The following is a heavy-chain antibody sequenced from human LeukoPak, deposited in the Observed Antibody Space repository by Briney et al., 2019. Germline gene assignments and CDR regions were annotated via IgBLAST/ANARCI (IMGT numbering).Heavy chain of an antibody. D-gene: IGHD2-8*02. CDR2: IYHSGST. J-gene: IGHJ4*02. CDR1: GGSISSGGYS. V-gene: IGHV4-30-2*01. CDR3: ARGSLSRSYVLDY. Sequence: TLSLTCAVSGGSISSGGYSWSWIRQPPGKGLEWIGYIYHSGSTYYSPSLKSRVTISVDRSKNQFSLKLSSVTAADTAVYYCARGSLSRSYVLDYWGQGTLVTVSS.